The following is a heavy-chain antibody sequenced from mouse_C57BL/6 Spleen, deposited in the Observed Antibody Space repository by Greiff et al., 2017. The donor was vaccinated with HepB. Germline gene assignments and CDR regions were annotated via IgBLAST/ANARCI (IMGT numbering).Heavy chain of an antibody. V-gene: IGHV5-17*01. CDR3: ARPQITTVYYFDY. CDR2: ISSGSSTI. D-gene: IGHD1-1*01. CDR1: GFTFSDYG. Sequence: EVKLVESGGGLVKPGGSLKLSCAASGFTFSDYGMHWVRQAPEKGLEWVAYISSGSSTIYYADTVKGRFTISRDNAKNTLFLQMTSLRSEDTAMYYCARPQITTVYYFDYWGQGTTLTVSS. J-gene: IGHJ2*01.